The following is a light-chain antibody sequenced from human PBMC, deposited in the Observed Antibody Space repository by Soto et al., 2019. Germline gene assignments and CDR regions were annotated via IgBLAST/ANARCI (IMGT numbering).Light chain of an antibody. CDR2: AAS. CDR3: QQYGSSRWT. J-gene: IGKJ1*01. Sequence: EVVLTQSPGTLSLSPGERTTLSCRASQSVSSSYLAWYQQKPGQAPRLLIYAASSRATGIPDRFSGSGSGTVFTLIISRLEPEDFAVYYCQQYGSSRWTFGQGTKGDIK. CDR1: QSVSSSY. V-gene: IGKV3-20*01.